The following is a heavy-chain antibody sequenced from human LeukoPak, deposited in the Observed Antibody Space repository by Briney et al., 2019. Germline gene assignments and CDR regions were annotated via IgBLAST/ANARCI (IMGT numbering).Heavy chain of an antibody. CDR3: ARVGTTVTTSGIGWFDP. D-gene: IGHD4-17*01. J-gene: IGHJ5*02. Sequence: SVKVSCKASGGTFSSYAISWVRQAPGQGLEWMGGIIPIFGTANYAQKFQGRVTITADKSTSTAYMELSSLRSEDTAVYYCARVGTTVTTSGIGWFDPWGQGTLVTVSS. CDR1: GGTFSSYA. CDR2: IIPIFGTA. V-gene: IGHV1-69*06.